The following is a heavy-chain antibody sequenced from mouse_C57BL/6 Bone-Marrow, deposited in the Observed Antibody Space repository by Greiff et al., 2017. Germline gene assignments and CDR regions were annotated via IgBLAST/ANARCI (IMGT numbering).Heavy chain of an antibody. V-gene: IGHV1-77*01. J-gene: IGHJ2*01. CDR3: ASPYYYGSSYYDY. CDR1: GYTFTDYY. Sequence: QVQLQQSGAELVKPGASVKISGKASGYTFTDYYINWVKQRPGQGLEWIGKIGPGSGSTYYNEKFKGKATLTADKSSSTAYMQISSLTSEDSAVYFCASPYYYGSSYYDYWGQGTTLTVSS. CDR2: IGPGSGST. D-gene: IGHD1-1*01.